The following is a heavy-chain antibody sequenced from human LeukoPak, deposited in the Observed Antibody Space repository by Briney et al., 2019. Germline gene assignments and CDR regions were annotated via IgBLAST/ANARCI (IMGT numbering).Heavy chain of an antibody. CDR2: IIPIFGTA. D-gene: IGHD2-2*03. V-gene: IGHV1-69*06. CDR1: GGTFSSYA. Sequence: SVKVSCKASGGTFSSYAISWVRQAPGQGLEWMGGIIPIFGTANYTQKFQGRVTITADKSTSTAYMELSSLRSEDTAVYYCARGMDIVVVPAATGLFDYWGQGTLVTVSS. CDR3: ARGMDIVVVPAATGLFDY. J-gene: IGHJ4*02.